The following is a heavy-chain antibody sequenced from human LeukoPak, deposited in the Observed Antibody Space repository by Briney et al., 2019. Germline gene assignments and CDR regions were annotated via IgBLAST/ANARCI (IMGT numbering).Heavy chain of an antibody. J-gene: IGHJ4*02. D-gene: IGHD3-22*01. Sequence: GASVKVSCKASGYTFTSYGVSWVRQAPGQGLEWMGWISAYNGNTNYARKLQGRVTMTTDTSTSTAYMELRSLRSDDTAVYYCARLDSSGPLFDYWGQGTLVTVSS. V-gene: IGHV1-18*01. CDR2: ISAYNGNT. CDR3: ARLDSSGPLFDY. CDR1: GYTFTSYG.